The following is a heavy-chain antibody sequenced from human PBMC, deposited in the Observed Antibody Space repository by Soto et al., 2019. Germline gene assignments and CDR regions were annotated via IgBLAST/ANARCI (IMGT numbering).Heavy chain of an antibody. CDR1: GYSISSGYY. Sequence: PSETLSLTCAVSGYSISSGYYWGWIRQPPGKGLEWIGYIYYSGSTNYNPSLKSRVTISVDTSKNQFSLKLSSVTAADTAVYYCARIYSGYDSFDYWGQGTLVTVSS. J-gene: IGHJ4*02. D-gene: IGHD5-12*01. CDR3: ARIYSGYDSFDY. V-gene: IGHV4-61*01. CDR2: IYYSGST.